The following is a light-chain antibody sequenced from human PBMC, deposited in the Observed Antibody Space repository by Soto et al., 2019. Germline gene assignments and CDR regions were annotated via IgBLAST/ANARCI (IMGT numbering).Light chain of an antibody. CDR3: QQFNSYSPGA. J-gene: IGKJ1*01. CDR1: QSISNW. CDR2: KAS. Sequence: DIQITQSPSTLPASVGDRVTITCRASQSISNWLAWYQQKPGKAPKLMIYKASSLESGVPSRFSGSGSGTEFTLTISILQPDDFATYYCQQFNSYSPGAFGQGTKVDIK. V-gene: IGKV1-5*03.